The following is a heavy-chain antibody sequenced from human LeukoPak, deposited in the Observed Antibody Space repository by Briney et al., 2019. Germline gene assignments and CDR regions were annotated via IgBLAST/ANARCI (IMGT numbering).Heavy chain of an antibody. V-gene: IGHV3-30*02. CDR2: VQDNGLNK. J-gene: IGHJ4*02. Sequence: PGGSLRLSCAASGFTFRNYDMHWVRQAPGKGLEWVAFVQDNGLNKYYAESVKGRFTISRDNSKNTLSLQMNSVRAEDTAVYYCVRRNFDYIWESYRYPAGFDYWGQGTLVTVSS. CDR3: VRRNFDYIWESYRYPAGFDY. D-gene: IGHD3-16*02. CDR1: GFTFRNYD.